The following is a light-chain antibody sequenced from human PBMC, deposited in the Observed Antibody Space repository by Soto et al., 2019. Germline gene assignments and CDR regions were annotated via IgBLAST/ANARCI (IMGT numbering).Light chain of an antibody. Sequence: EIVMTQSPATLSVSPGERATLSCRASQSVNSNLAWYRQKPGQAPRLLISDASTRATGVPARFSGSGSGTEFTLTLSSLQSEDSGIYYCQQYNFWPPLTVGGGTKVEIK. CDR1: QSVNSN. V-gene: IGKV3-15*01. J-gene: IGKJ4*01. CDR2: DAS. CDR3: QQYNFWPPLT.